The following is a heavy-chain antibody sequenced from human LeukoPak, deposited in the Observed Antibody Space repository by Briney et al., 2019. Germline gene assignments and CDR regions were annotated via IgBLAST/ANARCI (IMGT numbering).Heavy chain of an antibody. CDR3: ASSVVRWGDFDY. Sequence: SETLSLTCAASGGSISSSNWWSWVRQPPGKGLEWIGEIYHSGSTNYNPSLKSRVTISVDKSKNQFSLKLSSVTAADTAVYYCASSVVRWGDFDYWGQGTLVTVSS. CDR2: IYHSGST. CDR1: GGSISSSNW. V-gene: IGHV4-4*02. D-gene: IGHD5-24*01. J-gene: IGHJ4*02.